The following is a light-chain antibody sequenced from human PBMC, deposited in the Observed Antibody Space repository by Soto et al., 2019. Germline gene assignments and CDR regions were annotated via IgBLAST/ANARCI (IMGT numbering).Light chain of an antibody. J-gene: IGKJ4*01. CDR2: GSS. Sequence: IVMTQSPATLSVSPGDEVTLSCRASENVGTNLAWYQQKPGQAPRLLIYGSSTRATGIPATFSGSGSGTELPLTISSLQSEDSAIYYWQQYNNWGLSFGGGTKVDIK. CDR3: QQYNNWGLS. V-gene: IGKV3D-15*01. CDR1: ENVGTN.